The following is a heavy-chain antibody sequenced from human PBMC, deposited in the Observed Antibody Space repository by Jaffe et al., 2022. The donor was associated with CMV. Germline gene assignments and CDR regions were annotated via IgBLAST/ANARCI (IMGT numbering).Heavy chain of an antibody. CDR1: GFTFNTYS. Sequence: EVKMVESGGGLVKPGGSLRLSCAASGFTFNTYSMNWVRQAPGKGLEWVSSISSSTTYIYYPDSVKGRFTISRDNAKNSLYLQMNSLRAEDTAVYYCARGTPIYRSGYYFDYWGQGTLVTVSS. J-gene: IGHJ4*02. V-gene: IGHV3-21*01. CDR3: ARGTPIYRSGYYFDY. CDR2: ISSSTTYI. D-gene: IGHD6-19*01.